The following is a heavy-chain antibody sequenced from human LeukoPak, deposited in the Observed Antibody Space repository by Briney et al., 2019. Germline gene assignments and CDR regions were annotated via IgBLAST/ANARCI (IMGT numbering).Heavy chain of an antibody. J-gene: IGHJ4*02. CDR2: ISSSSSYI. CDR3: AREGGESPSYYFDY. CDR1: GFTFSSYS. V-gene: IGHV3-21*01. Sequence: GGSLRLSCAASGFTFSSYSMNWVRQAPGKGLEWVSSISSSSSYIYYADSVKGRFTISRDNAKNSLYLQMNRLRAEDTAVYYCAREGGESPSYYFDYWGQGTLVTVSS. D-gene: IGHD3-10*01.